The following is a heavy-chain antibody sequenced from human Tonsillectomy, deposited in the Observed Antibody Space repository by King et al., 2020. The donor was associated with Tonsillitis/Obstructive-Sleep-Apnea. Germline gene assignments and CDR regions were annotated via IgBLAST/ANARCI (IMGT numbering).Heavy chain of an antibody. J-gene: IGHJ4*02. CDR1: GGSISSGGYY. Sequence: QLQESGPGLVKPSQTLSLTCTVSGGSISSGGYYWSWIRQHPGKGLEWIGYIYYSGSTYYNPSLKSRVTISVDTSKNPFSLKLSSVTAADTAVYYCARVSCSGGSCLDYWPQGTLVTVSS. CDR3: ARVSCSGGSCLDY. CDR2: IYYSGST. V-gene: IGHV4-31*03. D-gene: IGHD2-15*01.